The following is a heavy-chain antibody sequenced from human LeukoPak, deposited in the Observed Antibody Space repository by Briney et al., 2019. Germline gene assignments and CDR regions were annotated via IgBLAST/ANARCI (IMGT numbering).Heavy chain of an antibody. J-gene: IGHJ4*02. CDR3: ARLPSRLAPLDY. Sequence: GESLQISCQGSGYSFTSYWIGWVRQMPGKGLEWMGIIFPGDSDTRYSPSFQGKVTISADKSISTAYLQWSSLKASDTAMYYCARLPSRLAPLDYWGQGTLVTASS. CDR1: GYSFTSYW. V-gene: IGHV5-51*01. CDR2: IFPGDSDT.